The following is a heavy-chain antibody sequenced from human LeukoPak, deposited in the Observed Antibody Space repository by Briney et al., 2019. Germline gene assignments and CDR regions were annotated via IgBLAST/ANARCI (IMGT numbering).Heavy chain of an antibody. J-gene: IGHJ3*02. D-gene: IGHD3-22*01. Sequence: GGSLRLSCAASGFTFDDYAMSWVRQAPGKGLEWVSGINWNGGSTGHADSVKGRFTISRDNAKNSLYLQMNSLRAEDTALYYCARTPRIYYDDRMDIWGQGTMVTVSS. CDR2: INWNGGST. CDR3: ARTPRIYYDDRMDI. CDR1: GFTFDDYA. V-gene: IGHV3-20*04.